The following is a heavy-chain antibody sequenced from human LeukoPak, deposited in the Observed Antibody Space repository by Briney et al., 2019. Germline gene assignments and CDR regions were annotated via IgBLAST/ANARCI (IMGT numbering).Heavy chain of an antibody. D-gene: IGHD6-19*01. Sequence: GGSLRLSCAASGFAVSSNYMSWVRQAPGKGLEWVSVIYSGGSTYYADSVKGRFTISRDNSKNTLYLQMNSLRAEDTAEYYCARDIAVAGLDYWGQGTLVTVSS. CDR2: IYSGGST. CDR3: ARDIAVAGLDY. J-gene: IGHJ4*02. CDR1: GFAVSSNY. V-gene: IGHV3-66*01.